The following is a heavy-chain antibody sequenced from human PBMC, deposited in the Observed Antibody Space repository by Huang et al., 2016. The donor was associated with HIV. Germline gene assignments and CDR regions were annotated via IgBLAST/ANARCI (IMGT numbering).Heavy chain of an antibody. CDR3: ARQRASGSTYVDS. Sequence: EVQLVQSGAEVKKPGESLKISCKGSGYKFTSYWIAWVRQMPGKGLERMGIIYPVDPDTRYSPSFQGQVTISADKSINTAYLQWSSLKTSDTAMYFCARQRASGSTYVDSWGQGTLLTVYS. CDR2: IYPVDPDT. CDR1: GYKFTSYW. J-gene: IGHJ4*02. V-gene: IGHV5-51*01. D-gene: IGHD2-15*01.